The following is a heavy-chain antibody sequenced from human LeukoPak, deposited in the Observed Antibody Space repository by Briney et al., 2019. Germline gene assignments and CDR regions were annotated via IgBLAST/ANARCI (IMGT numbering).Heavy chain of an antibody. J-gene: IGHJ6*04. Sequence: PSETLSLTCTVSGGSISRGGYYWSWIRQHPGKGLEWIGYIYYSGSTYYNPSLKSPVTISVDTSKNQFSLKLSSVTAADTAVYYCARSGRYYGSGSYPYYYYYGMDVWGKGTTVTVSS. CDR2: IYYSGST. D-gene: IGHD3-10*01. V-gene: IGHV4-31*01. CDR1: GGSISRGGYY. CDR3: ARSGRYYGSGSYPYYYYYGMDV.